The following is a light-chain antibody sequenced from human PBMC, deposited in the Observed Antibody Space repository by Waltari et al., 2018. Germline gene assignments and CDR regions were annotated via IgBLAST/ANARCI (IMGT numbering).Light chain of an antibody. J-gene: IGLJ3*02. CDR2: DVN. CDR3: CSFTSSSTWV. CDR1: TSDLGGYNY. Sequence: QSALTPPASVSGSPGQSITISCTGTTSDLGGYNYVSWYQQHPGKAPKLLIYDVNSRPSGVSNRFSGSKSGNTASLIISGLQAEDEADYYCCSFTSSSTWVFGGGTKLTVL. V-gene: IGLV2-14*01.